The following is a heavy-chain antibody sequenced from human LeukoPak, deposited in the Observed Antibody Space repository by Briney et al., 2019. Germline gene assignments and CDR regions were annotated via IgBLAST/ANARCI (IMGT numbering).Heavy chain of an antibody. CDR1: GGSINNYY. Sequence: SETLSLTCTVSGGSINNYYWNWIRQPPGKGLEWIGYIYYSGSTNYNPSLKSRVTISVDTSKNQFSLKLSSVTAADTAVYYCARGGSGYYYANLDYWGQGTLVTVSS. J-gene: IGHJ4*02. D-gene: IGHD3-22*01. CDR2: IYYSGST. V-gene: IGHV4-59*01. CDR3: ARGGSGYYYANLDY.